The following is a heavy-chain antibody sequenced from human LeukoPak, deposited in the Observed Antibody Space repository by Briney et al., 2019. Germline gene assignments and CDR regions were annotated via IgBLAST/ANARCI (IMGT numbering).Heavy chain of an antibody. D-gene: IGHD4-17*01. CDR3: ANEIRPNDY. V-gene: IGHV3-23*01. Sequence: GGSLRLSCAVSGFTFSKAWMSWVRQTPGKGLEWVSAISISGSKTYYADSVKGRFTISRDNSKNTLYLQMNSLRAEDTAVYYCANEIRPNDYWGQGTQVTVSS. J-gene: IGHJ4*02. CDR1: GFTFSKAW. CDR2: ISISGSKT.